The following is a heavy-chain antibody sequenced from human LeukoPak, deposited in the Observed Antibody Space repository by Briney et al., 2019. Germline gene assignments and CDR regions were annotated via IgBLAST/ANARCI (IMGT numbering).Heavy chain of an antibody. D-gene: IGHD3-10*01. CDR3: ARLGVTQDAFDI. J-gene: IGHJ3*02. CDR2: ISSTGST. V-gene: IGHV4-30-4*07. Sequence: SETLSLTCAVSGGSISSGGYSWRWIRQPPGKGLEWIGYISSTGSTYYNPSLKIRLSISLDTSKNQFSLKLSSVTAADTAVFYCARLGVTQDAFDIWGQGTMVTVSS. CDR1: GGSISSGGYS.